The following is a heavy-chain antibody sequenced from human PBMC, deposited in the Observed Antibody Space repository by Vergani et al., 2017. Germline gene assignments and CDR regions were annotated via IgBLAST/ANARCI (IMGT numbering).Heavy chain of an antibody. CDR2: INGDGRT. D-gene: IGHD2-2*01. Sequence: VELLESGGGLAQPGGSLRVSCSASGFRVTTYYMSWVRQAPGKGLEWVSVINGDGRTSYAESVRGRFTISRDNSKNTLILQMNGLRAEDTAVYYCARDRGCATISCYFSGAFDYWGLGTLVSVSS. CDR1: GFRVTTYY. CDR3: ARDRGCATISCYFSGAFDY. J-gene: IGHJ4*02. V-gene: IGHV3-66*01.